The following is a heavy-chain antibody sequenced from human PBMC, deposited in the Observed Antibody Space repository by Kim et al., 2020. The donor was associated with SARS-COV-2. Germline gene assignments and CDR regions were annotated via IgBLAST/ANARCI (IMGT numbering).Heavy chain of an antibody. V-gene: IGHV7-4-1*02. J-gene: IGHJ4*02. CDR2: INTNTGNP. D-gene: IGHD5-18*01. Sequence: ASVKLSCKASGYTFTSYAMNWVRQAPGQGLEWMGWINTNTGNPTYAQGFTGRFVFSLDTSVSTAYLQISSLKAEDTAVYFCARDLYSYGYVGFGYWGQGTLVTVSS. CDR1: GYTFTSYA. CDR3: ARDLYSYGYVGFGY.